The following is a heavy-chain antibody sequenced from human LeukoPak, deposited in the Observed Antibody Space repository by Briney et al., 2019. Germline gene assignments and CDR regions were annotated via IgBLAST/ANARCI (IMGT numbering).Heavy chain of an antibody. CDR1: GGSISTYY. D-gene: IGHD6-6*01. Sequence: TSETLSLTCTVSGGSISTYYWSWIRQPPGKGLEWIGYIYYSGSTNYNPSLKSRVTISVDTSKNQFSLKLSSVTAADTAVYYCARSGESRIAARPVAFDYWGQGTLVTVSS. V-gene: IGHV4-59*01. CDR2: IYYSGST. J-gene: IGHJ4*02. CDR3: ARSGESRIAARPVAFDY.